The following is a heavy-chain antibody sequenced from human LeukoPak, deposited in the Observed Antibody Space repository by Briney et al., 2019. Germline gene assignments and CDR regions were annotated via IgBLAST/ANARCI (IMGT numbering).Heavy chain of an antibody. Sequence: EASVTVSCTASGYTFTSYGISWVRPAPGQGLEWMGWISAYNGNTNYAQKLQGRVTMTTDTSTSTACMELRSLRSDDTAVYYCARDVDYRYCSGGSCYGDAFDIWGQGTMVTVSS. CDR2: ISAYNGNT. J-gene: IGHJ3*02. D-gene: IGHD2-15*01. CDR3: ARDVDYRYCSGGSCYGDAFDI. CDR1: GYTFTSYG. V-gene: IGHV1-18*01.